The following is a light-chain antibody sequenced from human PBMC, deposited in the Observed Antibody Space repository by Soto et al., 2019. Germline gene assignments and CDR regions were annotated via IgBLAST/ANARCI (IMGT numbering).Light chain of an antibody. Sequence: EIVLTQSPGSLSLSPGERATLSSRASQSVSSAYLAWYQQKLGQAPRLLIYGSSNRATGIPDRFSGSGSGTDFTLTISRLEPEDFAVYYCQQYGSSRWTFGHGTKVEIK. CDR3: QQYGSSRWT. V-gene: IGKV3-20*01. CDR1: QSVSSAY. CDR2: GSS. J-gene: IGKJ1*01.